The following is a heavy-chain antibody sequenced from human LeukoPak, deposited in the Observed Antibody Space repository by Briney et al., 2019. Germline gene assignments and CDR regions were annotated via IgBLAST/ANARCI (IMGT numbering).Heavy chain of an antibody. CDR1: GFNFSSYA. D-gene: IGHD2-15*01. CDR3: AKGDIVVVVAATPAFDP. J-gene: IGHJ5*02. CDR2: ISGSGGST. V-gene: IGHV3-23*01. Sequence: PGGSLRLSCAASGFNFSSYAMSWVRQALGKGLEWVSAISGSGGSTYYADSVKGRFTIPRDNSKNTLYLQMNSLRAEDTAVYYCAKGDIVVVVAATPAFDPWGQGTLVTVSS.